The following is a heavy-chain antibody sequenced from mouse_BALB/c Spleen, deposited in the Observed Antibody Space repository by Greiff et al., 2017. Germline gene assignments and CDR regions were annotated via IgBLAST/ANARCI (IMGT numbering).Heavy chain of an antibody. CDR3: ARSDYYGSEDY. Sequence: QVQLQQSGAELVRPGSSVKISCKASGYAFSSYWMNWVKQRPGQGLEWIGQIYPGDGDTNYNGKFKGKATLTADKSSSTAYMQLSSLTSEDSAVYFCARSDYYGSEDYWGQGTTLTVSS. CDR2: IYPGDGDT. V-gene: IGHV1-80*01. D-gene: IGHD1-1*01. J-gene: IGHJ2*01. CDR1: GYAFSSYW.